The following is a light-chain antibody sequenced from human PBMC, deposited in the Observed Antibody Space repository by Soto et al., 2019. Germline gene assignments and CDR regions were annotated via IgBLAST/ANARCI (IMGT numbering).Light chain of an antibody. J-gene: IGLJ1*01. CDR3: SSYTSSSTLLYV. Sequence: QSALTQPASVSGSPGQWITISCTGTSSDVGGYNYVSWYQQHPGKAPKLMIYDVSNRPSGVSNRFSGSKSGNTASLTISGPQAEDEADYYCSSYTSSSTLLYVFGTGTKVTVL. V-gene: IGLV2-14*01. CDR1: SSDVGGYNY. CDR2: DVS.